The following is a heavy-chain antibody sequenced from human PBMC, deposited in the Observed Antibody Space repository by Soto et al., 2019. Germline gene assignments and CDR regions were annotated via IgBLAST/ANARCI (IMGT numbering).Heavy chain of an antibody. CDR3: AKPIVATIRDAFDI. CDR2: ISYDGSNK. J-gene: IGHJ3*02. Sequence: GGSLRLSCAASGFTFSSYGMHWVRQAPGKGLEWVAVISYDGSNKYYADSVKGRFTISRDNSKNTLYLQMNSLRAEDTAVYYCAKPIVATIRDAFDIWGQGTMVTVSS. CDR1: GFTFSSYG. D-gene: IGHD5-12*01. V-gene: IGHV3-30*18.